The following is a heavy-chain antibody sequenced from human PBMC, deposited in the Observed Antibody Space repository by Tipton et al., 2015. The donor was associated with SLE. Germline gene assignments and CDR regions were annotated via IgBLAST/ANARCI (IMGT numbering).Heavy chain of an antibody. D-gene: IGHD3-22*01. CDR1: GGSISSSSYY. J-gene: IGHJ4*02. V-gene: IGHV4-39*01. CDR3: ARHVEGYYDSSGYYYVYYFDY. Sequence: TLSLTCTVSGGSISSSSYYWGWIRQPPGKGLEWIGSIYYSGSTYYNPSLKSRVTISVDTSKNQFSLKLSSVTAADTAVYYCARHVEGYYDSSGYYYVYYFDYWGQGTLVTVSS. CDR2: IYYSGST.